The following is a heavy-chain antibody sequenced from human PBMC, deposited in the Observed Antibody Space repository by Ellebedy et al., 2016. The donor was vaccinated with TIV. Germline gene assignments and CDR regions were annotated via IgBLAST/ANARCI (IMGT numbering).Heavy chain of an antibody. CDR2: IYHSGST. CDR1: GGSISSSNW. V-gene: IGHV4-4*02. D-gene: IGHD2-2*03. J-gene: IGHJ6*02. Sequence: SETLSLTXAVSGGSISSSNWWSWVRQPPGKGLEWIGEIYHSGSTNYNPSLKSRVTISVDTSKNQFSLKLSSVTAADTAVYYCARVGWGDYSGMDVWGQGTTVTVSS. CDR3: ARVGWGDYSGMDV.